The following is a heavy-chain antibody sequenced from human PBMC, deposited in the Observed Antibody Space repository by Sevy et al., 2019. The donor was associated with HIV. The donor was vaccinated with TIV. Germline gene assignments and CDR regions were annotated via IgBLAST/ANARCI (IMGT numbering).Heavy chain of an antibody. V-gene: IGHV1-2*06. D-gene: IGHD3-10*01. CDR2: INTLTGAT. Sequence: ASVKVSCKTSGYSFSTYYLHWTRQVPGQGLEWMGRINTLTGATTYVPKFQGRVSMTSDTSIDTAYLEVINLSSDDTAIYYCAGYNHWGQGTLVTVSS. CDR1: GYSFSTYY. CDR3: AGYNH. J-gene: IGHJ4*02.